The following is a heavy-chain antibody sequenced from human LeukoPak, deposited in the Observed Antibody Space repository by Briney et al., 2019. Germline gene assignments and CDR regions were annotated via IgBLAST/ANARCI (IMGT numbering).Heavy chain of an antibody. V-gene: IGHV3-66*01. CDR3: ASAWYASYYFDY. J-gene: IGHJ4*02. D-gene: IGHD6-13*01. CDR1: GFTVSNNY. Sequence: GGSLRLSCAASGFTVSNNYRSWVRQAPGKVLEGVSVIYSGGSTYDADSEKDRFTISRDNSKNTLYLQMNSLRAEDTAVYYCASAWYASYYFDYWGQGPLVTVSS. CDR2: IYSGGST.